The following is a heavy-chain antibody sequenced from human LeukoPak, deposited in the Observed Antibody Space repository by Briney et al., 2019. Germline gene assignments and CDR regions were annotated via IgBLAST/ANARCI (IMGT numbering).Heavy chain of an antibody. D-gene: IGHD2-2*01. Sequence: ASVKVSCKASGYTFTSYGISWVRQAPGQGLEWMGWISAYNGNTNYAQKLQGRVTMTTDTSTSTAYMELRSLRSDDTAVYYCARVEVVPAVLFLYYYYYGMDVWGQGTTVTVSS. V-gene: IGHV1-18*01. CDR2: ISAYNGNT. CDR1: GYTFTSYG. CDR3: ARVEVVPAVLFLYYYYYGMDV. J-gene: IGHJ6*02.